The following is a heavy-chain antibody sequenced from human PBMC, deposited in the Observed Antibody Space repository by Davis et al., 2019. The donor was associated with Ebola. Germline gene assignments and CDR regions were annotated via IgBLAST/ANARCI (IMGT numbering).Heavy chain of an antibody. J-gene: IGHJ3*02. V-gene: IGHV1-2*02. CDR3: ARCPLYDSSGYYYPDAFDI. D-gene: IGHD3-22*01. CDR2: INPNSGGT. Sequence: ASVKVSCKASGYTFTGYYMHWVRQAPGQGLEWMGWINPNSGGTNYAQKFQGRVTMTRDTSISTAYMELSRLRSDDTAVYYCARCPLYDSSGYYYPDAFDIWGQGTMVTVSS. CDR1: GYTFTGYY.